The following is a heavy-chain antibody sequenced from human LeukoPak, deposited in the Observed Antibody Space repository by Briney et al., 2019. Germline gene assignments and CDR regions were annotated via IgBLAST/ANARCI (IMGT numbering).Heavy chain of an antibody. Sequence: SETLSLTCAVYGGSFSGYYWSWVRQPPGGGLEWIGEINHSGGTNCNPSLKSRVTISVDTSKNQFSLKLSSVTAADTAVYYCARGGKYCSSTTCYVAYWGQGALVTVSS. CDR3: ARGGKYCSSTTCYVAY. D-gene: IGHD2-2*01. J-gene: IGHJ4*02. CDR1: GGSFSGYY. V-gene: IGHV4-34*01. CDR2: INHSGGT.